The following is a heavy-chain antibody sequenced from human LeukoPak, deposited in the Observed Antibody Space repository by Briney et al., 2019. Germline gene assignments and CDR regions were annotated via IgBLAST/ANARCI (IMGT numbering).Heavy chain of an antibody. J-gene: IGHJ5*02. D-gene: IGHD5-18*01. V-gene: IGHV4-59*01. CDR3: ARGEWIQLFQFDP. CDR1: GGSISSYY. Sequence: SETLSLTCTVSGGSISSYYWSWIRQPPGKGLEWIGYIYYSGSTNYNPSLKSRVTISVDTSKNQFSLKLSSVTAADTAVYYCARGEWIQLFQFDPWGQGTLVTVSS. CDR2: IYYSGST.